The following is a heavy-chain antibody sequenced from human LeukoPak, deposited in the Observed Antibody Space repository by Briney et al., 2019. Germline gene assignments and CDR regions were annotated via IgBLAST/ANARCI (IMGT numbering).Heavy chain of an antibody. CDR1: GFTFNSYS. CDR2: ISSSSSTK. J-gene: IGHJ6*03. Sequence: GGSLRLSCAASGFTFNSYSMNWVRQAPGQGLEWVSYISSSSSTKYYADFVKGRFTISRDNAKNSLYLQMNSLRAEDTAVYYCARVGYYFGSHYYMDVWGKGTTVTVSS. CDR3: ARVGYYFGSHYYMDV. V-gene: IGHV3-48*01. D-gene: IGHD3-10*01.